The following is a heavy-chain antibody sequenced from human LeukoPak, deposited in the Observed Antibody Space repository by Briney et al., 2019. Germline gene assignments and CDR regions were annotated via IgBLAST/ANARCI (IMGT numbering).Heavy chain of an antibody. CDR2: ITASGGDT. V-gene: IGHV3-23*01. J-gene: IGHJ4*02. Sequence: QPGGSLRLSCAASGFTFSSYAMGWVRQAPGKGLEWVSAITASGGDTYCADSVKGRFTISRDNSKNTLYLQVNSLRAEDTAVYYCAKGNGYSYGRYYFDYWGQGTLVTVSS. CDR3: AKGNGYSYGRYYFDY. D-gene: IGHD5-18*01. CDR1: GFTFSSYA.